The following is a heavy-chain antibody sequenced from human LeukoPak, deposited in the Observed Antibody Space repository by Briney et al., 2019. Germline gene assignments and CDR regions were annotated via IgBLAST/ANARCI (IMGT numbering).Heavy chain of an antibody. J-gene: IGHJ5*02. CDR3: AGDGVVGATIRDWSDP. CDR2: IYYSGST. CDR1: GGSISSSSYY. Sequence: SETLSLTCTVSGGSISSSSYYWGWIRQPPWKGLEWIGSIYYSGSTYYNPSLKSRVTISVDTSKNQFSLKLSSVTAADTAVYYCAGDGVVGATIRDWSDPWGQGTLVTVSS. V-gene: IGHV4-39*01. D-gene: IGHD1-26*01.